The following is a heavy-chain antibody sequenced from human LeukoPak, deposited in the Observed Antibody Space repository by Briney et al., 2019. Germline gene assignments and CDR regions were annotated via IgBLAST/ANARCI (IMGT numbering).Heavy chain of an antibody. V-gene: IGHV3-74*01. J-gene: IGHJ4*02. D-gene: IGHD5-12*01. Sequence: GGSLRLSCAASGFTFSSYWMHWVRQVPGKGLVWVSRINSDASSTNYADSVKGRFTISRDNAKNTLYLQMNSLRAEDTAVYYCTRVRGYDFDFWGQGTLATVSS. CDR1: GFTFSSYW. CDR3: TRVRGYDFDF. CDR2: INSDASST.